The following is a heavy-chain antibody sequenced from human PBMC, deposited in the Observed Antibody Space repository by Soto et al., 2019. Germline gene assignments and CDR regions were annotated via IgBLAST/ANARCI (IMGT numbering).Heavy chain of an antibody. D-gene: IGHD3-16*01. Sequence: PSETLCVTGTVSAASGSKYYWSGVREPPGKGLEWIGYIYFNGNTNYNPSLKRRVTIAIDTSKRQISLNLTSVTDADTAVYYCASVTFGGVVLAHWGQGTLVTVS. CDR2: IYFNGNT. J-gene: IGHJ4*02. V-gene: IGHV4-59*02. CDR1: AASGSKYY. CDR3: ASVTFGGVVLAH.